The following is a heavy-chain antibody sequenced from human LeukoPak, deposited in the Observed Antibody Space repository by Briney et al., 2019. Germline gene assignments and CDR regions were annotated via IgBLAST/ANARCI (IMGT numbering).Heavy chain of an antibody. CDR2: IKHDGSEK. CDR1: GFPFDRYW. CDR3: ARQPIYEAYFDF. D-gene: IGHD3-16*01. V-gene: IGHV3-7*01. J-gene: IGHJ4*02. Sequence: GSLRLSCVASGFPFDRYWRSWVRQAPGKGLEWVANIKHDGSEKNFVDSVKGRFTISRDNAENSLFLQMNSLRTDDTAVYFCARQPIYEAYFDFWGQGTLVTVSS.